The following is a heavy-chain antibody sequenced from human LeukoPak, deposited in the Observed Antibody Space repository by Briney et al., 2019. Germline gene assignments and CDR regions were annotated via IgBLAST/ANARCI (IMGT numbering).Heavy chain of an antibody. CDR1: GFTFINAW. Sequence: PGGSLRLSCAASGFTFINAWMTWVRQAPGKGLEWVGRIKGKTDGATTDYAAPVKGRFTISRDDSKNTLYLQMNSLKTEDTAVYYCTTLSLIGATTLDYWGQGTLVTVSS. V-gene: IGHV3-15*01. CDR2: IKGKTDGATT. D-gene: IGHD1-26*01. CDR3: TTLSLIGATTLDY. J-gene: IGHJ4*02.